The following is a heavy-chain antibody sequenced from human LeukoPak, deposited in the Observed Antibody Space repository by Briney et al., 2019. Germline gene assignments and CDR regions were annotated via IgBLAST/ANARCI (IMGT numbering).Heavy chain of an antibody. CDR1: GDSISNGGYF. V-gene: IGHV4-31*03. CDR2: IYYTGST. J-gene: IGHJ4*02. D-gene: IGHD1-1*01. CDR3: ARGLPGARIPYHFDS. Sequence: SETLSLTCTVSGDSISNGGYFWSWIRQHPGKGLEWIGYIYYTGSTTYNPSLQSRVTISVDTSKNNLSLRLNSVTAADTAVYFSARGLPGARIPYHFDSWGQGTLVAVSS.